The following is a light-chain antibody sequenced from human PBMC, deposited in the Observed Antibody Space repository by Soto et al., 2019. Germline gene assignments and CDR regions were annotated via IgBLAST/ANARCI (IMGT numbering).Light chain of an antibody. Sequence: ESVLTQSPATLSLSPGERATLSCRASPSVSNSLAWYQHKPGQAPRLLIYDASNRATGVPTRFSGSGSGTDFTLTISSLEPEDFATYYCQQYNSYSSFGQGTKLEIK. CDR3: QQYNSYSS. J-gene: IGKJ2*01. CDR1: PSVSNS. V-gene: IGKV3-11*01. CDR2: DAS.